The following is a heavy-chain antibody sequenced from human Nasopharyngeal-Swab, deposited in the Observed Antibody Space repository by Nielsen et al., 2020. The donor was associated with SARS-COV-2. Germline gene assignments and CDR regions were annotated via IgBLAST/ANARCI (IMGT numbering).Heavy chain of an antibody. CDR2: ISGSDYST. CDR1: GFTFSSYA. D-gene: IGHD5-12*01. J-gene: IGHJ6*02. V-gene: IGHV3-23*01. CDR3: AKDRDSGDDSDDYYHYYGMDV. Sequence: GGSLRLSCAASGFTFSSYAMHWVRQAPGKGLEWVSVISGSDYSTKYADSVKGRFTISRDNSKNTVNLQMNSLRAEDTAIYYCAKDRDSGDDSDDYYHYYGMDVWGQGTTVTVSS.